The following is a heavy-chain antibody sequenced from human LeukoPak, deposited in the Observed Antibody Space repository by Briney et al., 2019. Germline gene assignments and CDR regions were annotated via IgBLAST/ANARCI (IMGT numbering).Heavy chain of an antibody. J-gene: IGHJ4*02. V-gene: IGHV3-23*01. Sequence: GGXLRLSWAASGFIFRSYAMRWGRQAQGKGMEWVSCITFSASTTYFAVSVNRRFTISPDNSKTTLYLQMNSLRVEDTAVYYCATRGVGWYFDYWGQGTLVTVSS. CDR3: ATRGVGWYFDY. CDR1: GFIFRSYA. D-gene: IGHD3-10*01. CDR2: ITFSASTT.